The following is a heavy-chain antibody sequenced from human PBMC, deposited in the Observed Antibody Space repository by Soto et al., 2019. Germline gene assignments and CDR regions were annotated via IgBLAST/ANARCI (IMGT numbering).Heavy chain of an antibody. CDR2: ISAYNGNT. CDR3: ASFRYDYVWGSYGALDY. V-gene: IGHV1-18*01. Sequence: QVQLVQSGAEVKKPGASVKVSCKASGYTFTSYGISWVRQAPGQGLEWMGWISAYNGNTNYAQKLQGRVTMTTDTYTSTAYMELRSLRSDDTAVYYCASFRYDYVWGSYGALDYWGQGTLVTVSS. CDR1: GYTFTSYG. J-gene: IGHJ4*02. D-gene: IGHD3-16*01.